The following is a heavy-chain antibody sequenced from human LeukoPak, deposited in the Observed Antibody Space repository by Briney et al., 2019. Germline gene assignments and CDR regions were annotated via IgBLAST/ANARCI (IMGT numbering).Heavy chain of an antibody. CDR3: AKDLVRQQLVWWFDP. CDR2: ISGSGGST. D-gene: IGHD6-13*01. J-gene: IGHJ5*02. CDR1: GFTFSSYA. V-gene: IGHV3-23*01. Sequence: PGGSLRLSCAASGFTFSSYAMSWVRQAPGKGLEWVSAISGSGGSTYYADSVKGRFTISRDNSKNTLYLQMNSLRAEDTAVYYCAKDLVRQQLVWWFDPWGQGTLVTVSS.